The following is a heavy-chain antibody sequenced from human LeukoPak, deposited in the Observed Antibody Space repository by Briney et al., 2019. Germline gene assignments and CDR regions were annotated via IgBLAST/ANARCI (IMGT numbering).Heavy chain of an antibody. D-gene: IGHD4-17*01. CDR1: GFTFDDYA. CDR2: ISGDGGST. V-gene: IGHV3-43*02. CDR3: ARVTTGH. J-gene: IGHJ4*02. Sequence: RGSLRLSCAASGFTFDDYAMHWVRQAPGKGLEWVSLISGDGGSTYYADSVKGRFTISRDNAKNSLYLQMNSLRAEDTAVYYCARVTTGHWGQGTLVTVSS.